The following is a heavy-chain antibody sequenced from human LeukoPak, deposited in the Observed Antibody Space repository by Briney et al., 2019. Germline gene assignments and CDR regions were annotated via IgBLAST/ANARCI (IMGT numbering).Heavy chain of an antibody. J-gene: IGHJ4*02. CDR2: SSSSGSTI. CDR1: GFTFSNYD. D-gene: IGHD5-12*01. V-gene: IGHV3-48*03. CDR3: ARGSLHSAYGFDY. Sequence: GGSLRLSCAASGFTFSNYDMHWVRQGPGKGLEWVSHSSSSGSTIYYAGSVKGRFTIARDNAKNSVYLQMNSLRAEDTAVYYCARGSLHSAYGFDYWGQGTLVTVSS.